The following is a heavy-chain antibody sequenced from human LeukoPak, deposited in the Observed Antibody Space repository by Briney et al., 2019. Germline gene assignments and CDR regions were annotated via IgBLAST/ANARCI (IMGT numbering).Heavy chain of an antibody. D-gene: IGHD5-18*01. J-gene: IGHJ6*03. CDR2: INHSGST. Sequence: SETLSLTCAVYGGSFSGYYWSWIRQPPGKGLEWIGEINHSGSTNCNPSLKSRVTISVDTSKNQFSLKLSSVTAADTAVYYCARGRGGYSYGYNYYYMDVWDKGTTVTVSS. CDR1: GGSFSGYY. CDR3: ARGRGGYSYGYNYYYMDV. V-gene: IGHV4-34*01.